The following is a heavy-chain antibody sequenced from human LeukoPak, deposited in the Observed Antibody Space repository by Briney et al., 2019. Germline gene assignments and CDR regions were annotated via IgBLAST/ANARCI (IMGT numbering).Heavy chain of an antibody. D-gene: IGHD5-24*01. Sequence: GGSLRLSCAVSGFTFRTYWMHWVRQVPGEGLVWVSRINEDGTITNCADSVRGRFSISRGNAKNTLYLQMDSLRAEDTAVYYCGRDLGGRWSYWGQGTLVTVSS. CDR2: INEDGTIT. CDR1: GFTFRTYW. CDR3: GRDLGGRWSY. J-gene: IGHJ4*02. V-gene: IGHV3-74*01.